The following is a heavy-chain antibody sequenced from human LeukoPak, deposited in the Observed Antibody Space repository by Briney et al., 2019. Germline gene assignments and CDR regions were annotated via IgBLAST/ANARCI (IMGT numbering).Heavy chain of an antibody. CDR1: GFTFSNAW. Sequence: RGSLTLSCAASGFTFSNAWMSWVRQAPGKGLEWVGRIKSKTDGGTTDYVAPVKGRFTISRDDSENTLSLQMNSLKIEDTAVYYCTQGGTKAYSWGQGTLVTVFS. CDR3: TQGGTKAYS. D-gene: IGHD3-16*01. J-gene: IGHJ4*02. V-gene: IGHV3-15*01. CDR2: IKSKTDGGTT.